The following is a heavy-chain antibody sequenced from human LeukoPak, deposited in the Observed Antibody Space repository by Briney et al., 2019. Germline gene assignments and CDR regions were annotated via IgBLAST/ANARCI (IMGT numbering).Heavy chain of an antibody. CDR1: GGSFSGYY. D-gene: IGHD3-22*01. CDR2: INHSGST. J-gene: IGHJ4*02. Sequence: SETLSLTCAVYGGSFSGYYWSWIRQPPGKGLEWIGEINHSGSTNYNPSLKSRVTISVDTSKNQFSLKLSSVTAADTAVYYCARAPRVGYDSSGYYYKFDYWGQGTLVTVSS. V-gene: IGHV4-34*01. CDR3: ARAPRVGYDSSGYYYKFDY.